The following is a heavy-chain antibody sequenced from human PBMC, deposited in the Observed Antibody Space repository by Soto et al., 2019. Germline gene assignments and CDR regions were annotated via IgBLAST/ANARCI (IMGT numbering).Heavy chain of an antibody. CDR2: INPSGGST. J-gene: IGHJ6*02. V-gene: IGHV1-46*01. D-gene: IGHD5-12*01. CDR3: ARGHIVATIENYYYYYCMDV. CDR1: GYTFTSYY. Sequence: QVQLVQSGAEVKKPGASVKVSCKASGYTFTSYYMHWVRQAPGQGLEWMGIINPSGGSTSYAQKFPGRVTMTRDTSTSTVYMELSSLRSEDTAVYYCARGHIVATIENYYYYYCMDVWGQGTTVTVSS.